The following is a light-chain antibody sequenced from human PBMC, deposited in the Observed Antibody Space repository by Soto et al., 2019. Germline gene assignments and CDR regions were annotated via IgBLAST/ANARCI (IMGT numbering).Light chain of an antibody. CDR2: GND. CDR1: RSNIGGGYD. V-gene: IGLV1-40*01. J-gene: IGLJ1*01. Sequence: QSVLTQPPSVSGAPGQRVTISCTGSRSNIGGGYDVHWYQQLPGTAPKLLIYGNDNRPSGVPDRFSGSKSGTSASLAISGLQAEDEADYYYQSYDSSLSGFDVFGTGTKLTVL. CDR3: QSYDSSLSGFDV.